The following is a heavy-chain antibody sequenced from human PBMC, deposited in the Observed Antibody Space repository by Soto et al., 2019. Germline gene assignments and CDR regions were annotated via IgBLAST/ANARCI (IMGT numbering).Heavy chain of an antibody. Sequence: GLEWMGRIIPILGIAKYAQKFQGRVTITADKSTSTAYMELSSLRSEDTAVYYCASLVVPAAPDDAFDISGQGTMVTVSS. CDR2: IIPILGIA. D-gene: IGHD2-2*01. J-gene: IGHJ3*02. CDR3: ASLVVPAAPDDAFDI. V-gene: IGHV1-69*02.